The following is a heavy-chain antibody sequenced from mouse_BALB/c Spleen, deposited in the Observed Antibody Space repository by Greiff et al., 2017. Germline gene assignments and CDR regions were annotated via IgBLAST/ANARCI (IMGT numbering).Heavy chain of an antibody. CDR2: INPYNGGT. CDR1: GYSFTGYT. V-gene: IGHV1-18*01. J-gene: IGHJ3*01. D-gene: IGHD2-9*01. Sequence: EVQLHQSGPELVKPGASMKISCKASGYSFTGYTMNWVKQSHGKNLEWIGLINPYNGGTSYNQKFKGKATLTVDKSSTTAYMELLSLTSEDSAVYYCARGASYGYDEAWFAYWGQGTLVTVSA. CDR3: ARGASYGYDEAWFAY.